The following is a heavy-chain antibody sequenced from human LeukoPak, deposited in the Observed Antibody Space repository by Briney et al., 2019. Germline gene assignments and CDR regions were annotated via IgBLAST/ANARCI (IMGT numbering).Heavy chain of an antibody. Sequence: GGSLRLSCAASGFTFSSYAMIWVRQAPGKGLEWVSVISAGGGSTDFADSVKGRFTVSRDNSKNTLYLQMSSLRAEDTAVYYCANDGARVVAATSRFDPWGQGTLVTVSS. J-gene: IGHJ5*02. CDR1: GFTFSSYA. V-gene: IGHV3-23*01. CDR2: ISAGGGST. CDR3: ANDGARVVAATSRFDP. D-gene: IGHD2-15*01.